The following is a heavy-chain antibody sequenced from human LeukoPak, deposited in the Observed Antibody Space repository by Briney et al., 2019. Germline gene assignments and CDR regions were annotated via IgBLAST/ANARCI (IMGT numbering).Heavy chain of an antibody. D-gene: IGHD6-13*01. CDR1: GFTFRNFN. CDR3: ARETGSGWYYFDY. V-gene: IGHV3-21*01. Sequence: PGGSLRLSCAASGFTFRNFNMNWVRQAPGKGLEWVSSISSGSDDIYYADSVRGRITISRDNGKNSMYLQMNSLRAEDTAIYYCARETGSGWYYFDYWGQGTLVTVSS. CDR2: ISSGSDDI. J-gene: IGHJ4*02.